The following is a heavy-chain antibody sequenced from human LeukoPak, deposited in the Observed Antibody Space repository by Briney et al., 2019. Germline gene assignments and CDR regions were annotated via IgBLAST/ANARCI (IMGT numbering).Heavy chain of an antibody. CDR2: ISDSGSP. D-gene: IGHD4-17*01. Sequence: PSETLSLTCTVSGGSITGYYWTWIRQPPGKGLEWIGYISDSGSPNYNPSLKSRVTMSVDSSNTEFSLRLNSVTAADTAVYYCARVFRGAVTSNWFDPWGQGTLVTVSS. J-gene: IGHJ5*02. CDR1: GGSITGYY. V-gene: IGHV4-59*01. CDR3: ARVFRGAVTSNWFDP.